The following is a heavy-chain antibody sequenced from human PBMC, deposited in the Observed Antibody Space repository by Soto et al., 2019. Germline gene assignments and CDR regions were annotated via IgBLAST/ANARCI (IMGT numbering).Heavy chain of an antibody. CDR1: GGSINTNNYY. D-gene: IGHD1-26*01. J-gene: IGHJ4*02. Sequence: TSETLSLTCTLSGGSINTNNYYSGWSRQSTGKGLEWIARTYYSGKTHANPALTRRVTMCGYTSKSQFSLKVNSVPAADTAVYYCAQTTLRDVSYSFPRTFDYWGQRTLVTVCS. CDR3: AQTTLRDVSYSFPRTFDY. CDR2: TYYSGKT. V-gene: IGHV4-39*01.